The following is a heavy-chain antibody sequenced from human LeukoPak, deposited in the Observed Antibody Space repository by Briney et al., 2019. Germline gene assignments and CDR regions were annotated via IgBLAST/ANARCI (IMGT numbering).Heavy chain of an antibody. J-gene: IGHJ4*02. Sequence: SETLSLTCAVYGGSFSGYYWSWIRQPPGKGLEWIGEINHSGSTNYNPSLKGRVTISVDTSKNQFSLKLSSVTAADTAVYYCARFARSGYRSDYWGQGTLVTVSS. CDR1: GGSFSGYY. V-gene: IGHV4-34*01. D-gene: IGHD3-3*01. CDR3: ARFARSGYRSDY. CDR2: INHSGST.